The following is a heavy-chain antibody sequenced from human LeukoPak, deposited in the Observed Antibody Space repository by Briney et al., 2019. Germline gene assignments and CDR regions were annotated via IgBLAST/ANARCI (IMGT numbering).Heavy chain of an antibody. CDR3: AAQWLVLGAFDI. Sequence: GGSLRLSCAASGFTFSTYAMSWVRQAPGKGLEWVSGISGSGDSTYYADSVKGRFTISRDNSWNTLFLQMNSLRAEDSAVYYCAAQWLVLGAFDIWGQGTMVTVS. J-gene: IGHJ3*02. V-gene: IGHV3-23*01. D-gene: IGHD6-19*01. CDR1: GFTFSTYA. CDR2: ISGSGDST.